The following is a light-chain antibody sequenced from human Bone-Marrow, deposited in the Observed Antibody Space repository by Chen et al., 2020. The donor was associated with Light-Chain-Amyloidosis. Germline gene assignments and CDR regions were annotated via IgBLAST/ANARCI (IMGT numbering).Light chain of an antibody. V-gene: IGLV3-21*02. Sequence: SYVLTQPSSVSVAPGQTATIACGGNNIGSTSVHWYQQPPGQAPLLVVDDDSDRPSGIPERLSGSNSGNTATLTSSRVEAGDEADYYCQGWDRSSDRPVFGGGTKLTVL. J-gene: IGLJ3*02. CDR1: NIGSTS. CDR2: DDS. CDR3: QGWDRSSDRPV.